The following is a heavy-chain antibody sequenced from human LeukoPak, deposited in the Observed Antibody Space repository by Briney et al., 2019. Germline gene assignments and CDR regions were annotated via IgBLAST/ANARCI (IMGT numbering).Heavy chain of an antibody. D-gene: IGHD3-22*01. CDR1: GYSFTSYW. J-gene: IGHJ4*02. CDR3: ARLALLNYYDSSGYPFFDY. Sequence: GESLKISCKGSGYSFTSYWIGWVRQMPGKGLEWMGIIYPGDSDTRYSPSFQGQVTISADKSISTAYLQWSSLKASDTAMYYCARLALLNYYDSSGYPFFDYWGQGTLVPVSS. V-gene: IGHV5-51*01. CDR2: IYPGDSDT.